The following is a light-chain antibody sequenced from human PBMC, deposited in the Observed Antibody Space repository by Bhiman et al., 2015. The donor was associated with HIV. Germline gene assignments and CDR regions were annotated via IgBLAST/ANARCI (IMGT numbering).Light chain of an antibody. J-gene: IGLJ1*01. CDR2: QDT. CDR1: KLGDKY. V-gene: IGLV3-1*01. Sequence: SYELTQPPSVSVSPGQTASITCSGDKLGDKYVSWYQQKPGQSPVLVIYQDTERPSGIPERLSGSNSEHTATLTISETQAVDEADYFCQAWDSNSAVFGTGTKVSVL. CDR3: QAWDSNSAV.